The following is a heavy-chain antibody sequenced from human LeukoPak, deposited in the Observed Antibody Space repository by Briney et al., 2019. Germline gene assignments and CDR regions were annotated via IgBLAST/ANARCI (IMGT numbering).Heavy chain of an antibody. V-gene: IGHV3-7*01. Sequence: GGSLRLSCAASGFTFSNYWMSWVRQAPGKGLEWVANIKQDGTEKYYVDSVKGRFTISRDNAKNSLYPQMNSLRAEDTAVYYCARESASSSSAEYWGQGTLVTVSS. CDR2: IKQDGTEK. CDR3: ARESASSSSAEY. CDR1: GFTFSNYW. D-gene: IGHD6-6*01. J-gene: IGHJ4*02.